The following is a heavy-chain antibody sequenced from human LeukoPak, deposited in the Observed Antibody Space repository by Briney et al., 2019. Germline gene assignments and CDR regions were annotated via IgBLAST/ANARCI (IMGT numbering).Heavy chain of an antibody. Sequence: SETLSLTCTVSGGSISSYYWSWIRQPAGKGLEWIGRMYISGSTNYNPSLKSRVTISVDTSKNQFSLNLSSVTAADTAVYYCARGPNWNPGWFDPWGQGTLVTVSS. D-gene: IGHD1-20*01. CDR3: ARGPNWNPGWFDP. CDR1: GGSISSYY. V-gene: IGHV4-4*07. J-gene: IGHJ5*02. CDR2: MYISGST.